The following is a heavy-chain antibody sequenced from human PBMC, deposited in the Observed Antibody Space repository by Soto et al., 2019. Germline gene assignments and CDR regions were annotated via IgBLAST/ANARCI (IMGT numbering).Heavy chain of an antibody. CDR2: ISYDGSNK. CDR3: ARDDGAWDAFAI. D-gene: IGHD4-17*01. J-gene: IGHJ3*02. V-gene: IGHV3-30-3*01. Sequence: GGSLRLSCAASGFTFSSYAMHWVLQAPGKGLEWVAVISYDGSNKYYADSVKGRFTISRDNSKNTLYLQMNSLRAEDTAVYYCARDDGAWDAFAIWGQGTLVTVSS. CDR1: GFTFSSYA.